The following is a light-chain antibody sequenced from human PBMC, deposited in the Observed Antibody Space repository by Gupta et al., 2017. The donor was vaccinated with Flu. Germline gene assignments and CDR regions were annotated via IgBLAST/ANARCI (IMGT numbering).Light chain of an antibody. CDR3: QQSYSFFT. CDR2: AAS. Sequence: GNVPKLLMHAASSLRSGVPSRFSGSGSGTDLARPISSLQPEDSASYYCQQSYSFFTFAVGTKLEI. V-gene: IGKV1-39*01. J-gene: IGKJ4*01.